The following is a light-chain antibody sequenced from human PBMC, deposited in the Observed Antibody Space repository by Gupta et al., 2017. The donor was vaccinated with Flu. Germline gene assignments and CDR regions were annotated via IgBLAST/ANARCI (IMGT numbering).Light chain of an antibody. CDR2: DVS. CDR3: SSYTSSGTVL. J-gene: IGLJ2*01. Sequence: TSSDVGGYNYVSWYQQHPAKAPKLMIHDVSNRPSGVSNRFSGSKPGNTASLTISGLQTEDEATYYCSSYTSSGTVLFGGGTILTVL. CDR1: SSDVGGYNY. V-gene: IGLV2-14*04.